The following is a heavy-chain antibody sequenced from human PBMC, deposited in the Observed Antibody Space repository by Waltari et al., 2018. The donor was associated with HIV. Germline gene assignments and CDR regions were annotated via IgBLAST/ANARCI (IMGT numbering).Heavy chain of an antibody. Sequence: EVQLVQSGAEVKKPGESLKISCKASGYSFTNSWIGWVRQMPGKGLEWMGIIYPGDSDTRYSPSFQGQVTISADKSISTAYLQWSSLKASDTAMYYCATSRSTYYDTGGYFDYWGQGTLVTVSS. CDR3: ATSRSTYYDTGGYFDY. D-gene: IGHD3-22*01. CDR1: GYSFTNSW. V-gene: IGHV5-51*03. CDR2: IYPGDSDT. J-gene: IGHJ4*02.